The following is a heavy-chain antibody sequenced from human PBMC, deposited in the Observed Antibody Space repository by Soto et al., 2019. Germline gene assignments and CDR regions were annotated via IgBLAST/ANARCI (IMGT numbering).Heavy chain of an antibody. CDR1: CGSIGSSSYY. J-gene: IGHJ4*02. CDR3: VVQQKLPWVNY. V-gene: IGHV4-39*01. Sequence: PSETLSLTCSVSCGSIGSSSYYFGWIRQPPGKGLEWIGSLYYTGTTYYNSSLKSRVTISADKSQNQFSLRLSSVTAADTAVYYCVVQQKLPWVNYWGQGTQVTVSS. CDR2: LYYTGTT. D-gene: IGHD6-13*01.